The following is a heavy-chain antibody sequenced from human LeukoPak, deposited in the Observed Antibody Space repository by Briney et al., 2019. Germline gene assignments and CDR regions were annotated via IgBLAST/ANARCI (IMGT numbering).Heavy chain of an antibody. CDR3: AMNYGYYYYYMDV. CDR2: INSDGSSA. V-gene: IGHV3-74*01. D-gene: IGHD1-7*01. J-gene: IGHJ6*03. Sequence: GGSLRLSCAASGFTFSSYAMSWVRQAPGRGLVWVSRINSDGSSASYADSVKGRFTISRDNTKNTLYLKMNSLRVEDTAVYYCAMNYGYYYYYMDVWGKGTTVTVSS. CDR1: GFTFSSYA.